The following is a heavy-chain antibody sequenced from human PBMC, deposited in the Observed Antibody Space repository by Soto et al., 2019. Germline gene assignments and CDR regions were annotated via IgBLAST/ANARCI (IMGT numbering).Heavy chain of an antibody. V-gene: IGHV3-7*01. CDR2: IKQDGSEK. CDR1: GFTFSSYW. CDR3: ARDSYYDYIWGTVDY. J-gene: IGHJ4*02. D-gene: IGHD3-16*01. Sequence: GGSLRLSCAASGFTFSSYWMSWVRQAPGKGLEWVANIKQDGSEKHYVDSVKGRFTISRDNAKNSLYLQMNSLRAEDTAVYYCARDSYYDYIWGTVDYWGQGTLVTVSS.